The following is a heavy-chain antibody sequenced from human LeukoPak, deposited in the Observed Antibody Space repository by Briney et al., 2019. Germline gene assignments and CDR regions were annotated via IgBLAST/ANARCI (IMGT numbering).Heavy chain of an antibody. CDR3: ARDGYQLLQGDYYYGMDV. V-gene: IGHV1-69*13. CDR1: GGTFSRYA. CDR2: ISPIFGTA. J-gene: IGHJ6*04. Sequence: SVKVSCKASGGTFSRYAISWVRQAPGQGLEWMGGISPIFGTANYAQKFQGRVTITADESTSTAYMELSSLRSEDTAVYYCARDGYQLLQGDYYYGMDVWGKGTTVTVSS. D-gene: IGHD2-2*01.